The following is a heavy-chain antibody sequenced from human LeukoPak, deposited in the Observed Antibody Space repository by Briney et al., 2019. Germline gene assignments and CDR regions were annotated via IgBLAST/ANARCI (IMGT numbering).Heavy chain of an antibody. CDR3: VKDGYDYVWGSFSYFDY. J-gene: IGHJ4*02. CDR2: ISGNGGST. D-gene: IGHD3-16*01. V-gene: IGHV3-64D*09. CDR1: GFTFNTYA. Sequence: GGSLRLSCSASGFTFNTYAMHWVRQAPGKGLEYVSGISGNGGSTYYADSVRGRFTISRDNSKNTLYLQMSSLRPEDTAVYYCVKDGYDYVWGSFSYFDYWGQGTLVTVSS.